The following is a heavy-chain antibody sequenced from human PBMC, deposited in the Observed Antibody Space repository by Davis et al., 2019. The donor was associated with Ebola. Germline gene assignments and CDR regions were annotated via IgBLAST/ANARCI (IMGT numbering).Heavy chain of an antibody. Sequence: MPSETLSLTCTVPGGSISSSSYYWGWIRQPPGKGLEWIGSIYYSGSTYYNPSLKSRVTISVDTSKNQFSLKLSSVTAADTAVYYCARRIGGYCSSTSCYGGNWFDPWGQGTLVTVSS. J-gene: IGHJ5*02. D-gene: IGHD2-2*01. V-gene: IGHV4-39*01. CDR2: IYYSGST. CDR1: GGSISSSSYY. CDR3: ARRIGGYCSSTSCYGGNWFDP.